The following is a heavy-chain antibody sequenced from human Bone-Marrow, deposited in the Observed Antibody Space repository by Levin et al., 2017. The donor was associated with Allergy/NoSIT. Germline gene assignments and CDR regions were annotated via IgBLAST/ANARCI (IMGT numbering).Heavy chain of an antibody. D-gene: IGHD2-8*01. J-gene: IGHJ4*02. CDR2: ISGSGGST. CDR3: AKDERSYAVFDY. CDR1: GFTFSSYA. Sequence: GESLKISCAASGFTFSSYAMSWVRQAPGKGLEWVSGISGSGGSTYYADSVKGRVTISRDNSKNTLYLQMNSLRAEDTAVYYCAKDERSYAVFDYWGQGTLVTVSS. V-gene: IGHV3-23*01.